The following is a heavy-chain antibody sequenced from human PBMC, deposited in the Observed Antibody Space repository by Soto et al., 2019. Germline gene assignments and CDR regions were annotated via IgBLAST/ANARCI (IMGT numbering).Heavy chain of an antibody. CDR3: ARRGNWNDYYDY. CDR1: GGSISSYY. Sequence: SETLSLTCTVSGGSISSYYWSWIRQPPGKGLEWIGYIYYSGSTNYNPSLKSRVTISVDTSKNQFSLKLSSVTAADTAVYYCARRGNWNDYYDYWGQGTLVTVSS. D-gene: IGHD1-1*01. CDR2: IYYSGST. J-gene: IGHJ4*02. V-gene: IGHV4-59*08.